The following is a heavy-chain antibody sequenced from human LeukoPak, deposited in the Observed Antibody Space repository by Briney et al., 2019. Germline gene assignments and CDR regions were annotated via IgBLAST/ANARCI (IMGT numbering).Heavy chain of an antibody. CDR2: IYPGDSDT. V-gene: IGHV5-51*01. CDR3: ARLLGSLGNRRQFDY. CDR1: GFSFTSYW. Sequence: PGESLKISCKGSGFSFTSYWIGWVRQMPGKGLEWMGIIYPGDSDTRYSPSFQGQVTISADKSISTAYLQWGSLKASDTAIYFCARLLGSLGNRRQFDYWGQGTLVTVSS. J-gene: IGHJ4*02. D-gene: IGHD1/OR15-1a*01.